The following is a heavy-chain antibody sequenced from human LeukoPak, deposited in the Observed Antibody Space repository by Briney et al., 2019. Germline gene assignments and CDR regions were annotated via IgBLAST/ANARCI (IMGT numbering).Heavy chain of an antibody. CDR3: ARDKKGASCYDY. CDR2: ICYSGST. CDR1: GGSISSYY. D-gene: IGHD2-2*01. Sequence: PSETLSLTCTVSGGSISSYYWSWIRQPPGKGLEWIGYICYSGSTNYNPSLKSRVTISVDTSKNQFSLKLSSVTAADTAVYYCARDKKGASCYDYWGQGTLVTVSS. V-gene: IGHV4-59*01. J-gene: IGHJ4*02.